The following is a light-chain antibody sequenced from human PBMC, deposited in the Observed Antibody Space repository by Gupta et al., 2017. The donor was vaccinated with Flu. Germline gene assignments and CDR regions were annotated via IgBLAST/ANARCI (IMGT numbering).Light chain of an antibody. V-gene: IGLV3-25*02. J-gene: IGLJ1*01. CDR3: HSTDNNDAFV. Sequence: SYALTQPPSVSVSPGQTARITCSGHALSKKYAYWYQKKPGQAPLLVIFKDKKRPSGIPGRFSGSTSGTTVTLTISGVQEEDEADYYCHSTDNNDAFVFGTGTKVTVL. CDR1: ALSKKY. CDR2: KDK.